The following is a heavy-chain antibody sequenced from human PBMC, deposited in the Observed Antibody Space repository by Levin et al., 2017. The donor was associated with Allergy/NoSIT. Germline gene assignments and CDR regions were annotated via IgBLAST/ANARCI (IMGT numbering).Heavy chain of an antibody. D-gene: IGHD3-16*01. CDR2: ISNSGGNV. J-gene: IGHJ3*02. CDR3: AKSQDRSYVVDAFDI. CDR1: GFTFRTYG. Sequence: GGSLRLSCAASGFTFRTYGMNWVRQAPGKGLEWVSAISNSGGNVYYADSVKGRFTISRDNSRNTLYLQMNSLRDEDTAVYYCAKSQDRSYVVDAFDIWGQGTMVTVS. V-gene: IGHV3-23*01.